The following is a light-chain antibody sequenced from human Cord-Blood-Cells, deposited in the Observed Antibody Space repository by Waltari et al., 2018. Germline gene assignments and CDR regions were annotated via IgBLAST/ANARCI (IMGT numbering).Light chain of an antibody. Sequence: QSALTQPPSASGSPGQSVTISCTGTSSDVGGYNYVSWYQQHPGKAPKLMIYEVSKRPSGVPDRLPGCKSGNTASLTVSGLQAEDEADYYCSSYAGSNNFVFGTGTKVTVL. J-gene: IGLJ1*01. V-gene: IGLV2-8*01. CDR2: EVS. CDR1: SSDVGGYNY. CDR3: SSYAGSNNFV.